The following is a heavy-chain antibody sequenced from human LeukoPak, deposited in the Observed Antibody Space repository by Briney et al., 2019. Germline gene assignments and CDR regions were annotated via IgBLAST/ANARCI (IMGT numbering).Heavy chain of an antibody. J-gene: IGHJ6*02. V-gene: IGHV4-59*01. CDR1: GGSISSYY. D-gene: IGHD3-22*01. CDR2: IYYSGST. CDR3: ARAEGDDSSGHYYYYGMDV. Sequence: PSETLSLTCTVSGGSISSYYWSWIRQPPGKGLEWIGYIYYSGSTNYNPSLKSRVTISVDTSKNQFSLKLSSVTAADTAVYYCARAEGDDSSGHYYYYGMDVWGQRTTVTVSS.